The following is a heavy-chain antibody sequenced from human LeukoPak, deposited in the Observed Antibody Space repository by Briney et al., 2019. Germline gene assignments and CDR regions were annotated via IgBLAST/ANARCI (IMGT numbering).Heavy chain of an antibody. V-gene: IGHV4-61*02. J-gene: IGHJ4*02. CDR2: IYTSGST. Sequence: PSETLSLTCTVSGGSISSGSYYWSWIRQPAGKGLEWIGRIYTSGSTNYNPSLKSRVTISVDTSKNQFSLKLSSVTAADTAVYYCARVAPIRQFDYWGQGTLVTVSS. CDR1: GGSISSGSYY. CDR3: ARVAPIRQFDY.